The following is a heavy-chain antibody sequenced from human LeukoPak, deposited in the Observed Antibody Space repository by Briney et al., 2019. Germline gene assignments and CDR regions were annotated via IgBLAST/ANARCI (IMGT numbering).Heavy chain of an antibody. CDR2: IYYSGST. V-gene: IGHV4-61*08. Sequence: PSETLSLTCTVSGGSISSGGYYWSWIRQHPGKGLEWIGYIYYSGSTNYNPSLKSRVTISVDTSKNQFSLKLSSVTAADTAVYYCARLGRFGELLGINSYGMDVWGQGTTVTVSS. D-gene: IGHD3-10*01. J-gene: IGHJ6*02. CDR1: GGSISSGGYY. CDR3: ARLGRFGELLGINSYGMDV.